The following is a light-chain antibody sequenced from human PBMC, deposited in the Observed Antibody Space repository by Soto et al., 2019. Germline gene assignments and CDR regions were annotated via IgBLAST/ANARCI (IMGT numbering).Light chain of an antibody. CDR3: CSFASSSTYV. Sequence: QSVLTQPASVSGSPGQSIAISCTGSSSDVGIYNYVSWYQQHPGKVPKLIIYEVTNRPSGVSNRFSGSKSGNTASLTISGLQAEDEADYYCCSFASSSTYVFGTGTKVTVL. J-gene: IGLJ1*01. CDR1: SSDVGIYNY. CDR2: EVT. V-gene: IGLV2-14*01.